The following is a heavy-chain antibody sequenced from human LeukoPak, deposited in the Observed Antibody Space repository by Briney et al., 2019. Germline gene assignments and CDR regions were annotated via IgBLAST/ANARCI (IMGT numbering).Heavy chain of an antibody. D-gene: IGHD3-3*01. CDR1: GFTFNHHW. CDR2: IKQEESEE. Sequence: GGSLRLSCAASGFTFNHHWMSWVRQAPGKGLEWVANIKQEESEEYYADSVKGRFTISGDNAKNSLYLQMNSLRAEDTAVYYCARDPGSGYFLWGQGTTVTVSS. CDR3: ARDPGSGYFL. V-gene: IGHV3-7*01. J-gene: IGHJ6*02.